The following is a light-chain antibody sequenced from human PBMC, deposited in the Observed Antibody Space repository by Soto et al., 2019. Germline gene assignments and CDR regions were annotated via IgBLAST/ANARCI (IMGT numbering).Light chain of an antibody. V-gene: IGKV1-27*01. CDR3: QKYKIAPWT. Sequence: DIQMTQSPSSLSASVGDRVTITCRASQGIRNDLAWYQQKRGKVPKLLIYAASTLESEVPFCFTGGGYGTDSPRTISSLQPEDVATYYCQKYKIAPWTFGQGTKVEIK. J-gene: IGKJ1*01. CDR1: QGIRND. CDR2: AAS.